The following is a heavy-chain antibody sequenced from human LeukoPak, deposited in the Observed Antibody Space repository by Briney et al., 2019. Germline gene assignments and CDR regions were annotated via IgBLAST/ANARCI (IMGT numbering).Heavy chain of an antibody. Sequence: SGTLSLTCAVYGGSFSGYYWSWIRQPPGKGLEWIGEINHSGSTNYNPSLKSRVTISVHTSKNQFSLKLSSVTAADTAVYYCARVRVTQYYYYYYYMDVWGKGTTVTVSS. J-gene: IGHJ6*03. CDR1: GGSFSGYY. CDR3: ARVRVTQYYYYYYYMDV. D-gene: IGHD2-21*02. CDR2: INHSGST. V-gene: IGHV4-34*01.